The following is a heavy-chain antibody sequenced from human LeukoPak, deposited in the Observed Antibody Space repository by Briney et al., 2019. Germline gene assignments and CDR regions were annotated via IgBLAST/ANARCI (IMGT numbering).Heavy chain of an antibody. CDR3: ARDWVYDAFDI. Sequence: GGSLRLSCAASGFTFSSYSMNWVRQAPGKGLEWVSYISSSSSTIYYADSVKGRFTISRDNAKNSLYLQMNSLRAEDTAVYYCARDWVYDAFDIWGQGTMVTVSS. CDR2: ISSSSSTI. CDR1: GFTFSSYS. J-gene: IGHJ3*02. D-gene: IGHD3-16*01. V-gene: IGHV3-48*01.